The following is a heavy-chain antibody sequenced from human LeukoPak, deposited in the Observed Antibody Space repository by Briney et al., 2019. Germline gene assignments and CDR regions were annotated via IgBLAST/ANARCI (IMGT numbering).Heavy chain of an antibody. CDR1: GFTFSSYA. D-gene: IGHD2-2*01. CDR3: AKDRYQLLLLDY. J-gene: IGHJ4*02. Sequence: GGSLRLSCAASGFTFSSYAMSWVHQAPGKALEWVSAISGSGGSTYYADSVKGRFTISRDNSKNTLYLQMNSLRAEDTAVYYCAKDRYQLLLLDYWGQGTLVTVSS. V-gene: IGHV3-23*01. CDR2: ISGSGGST.